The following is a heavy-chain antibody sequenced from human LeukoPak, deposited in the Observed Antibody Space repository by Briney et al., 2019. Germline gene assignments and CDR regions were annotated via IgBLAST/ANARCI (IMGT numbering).Heavy chain of an antibody. D-gene: IGHD5-18*01. V-gene: IGHV4-59*01. CDR3: AKDGGQEWIQLWSHEFDY. J-gene: IGHJ4*02. Sequence: PSETLSLTCTVSGGSISSYYWSWIRQPPGKGLEWIGYIYYSGSTNYNPSLKSRVTISVDTSKNQFSLKLSSVTAEDTAVYYCAKDGGQEWIQLWSHEFDYWGQGTLVTVSS. CDR2: IYYSGST. CDR1: GGSISSYY.